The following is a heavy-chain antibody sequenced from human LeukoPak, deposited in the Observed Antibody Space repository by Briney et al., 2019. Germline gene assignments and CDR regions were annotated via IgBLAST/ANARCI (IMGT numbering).Heavy chain of an antibody. D-gene: IGHD3-22*01. Sequence: PGGSLRLSCVASGFTFSSYGMHWVRQAPGKGLEWVAVISYDGSNKYYADSVKGRFTISRDNSKNTLYLQMNSLRAEDTAVYYCARDSAYYYDSSGFYWGQGTLVTVSS. CDR2: ISYDGSNK. CDR1: GFTFSSYG. V-gene: IGHV3-30*03. CDR3: ARDSAYYYDSSGFY. J-gene: IGHJ4*02.